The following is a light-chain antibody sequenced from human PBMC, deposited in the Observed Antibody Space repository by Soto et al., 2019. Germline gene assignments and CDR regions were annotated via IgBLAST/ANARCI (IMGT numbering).Light chain of an antibody. J-gene: IGKJ5*01. CDR2: DAS. CDR1: LSVSVY. CDR3: HQRQYWPPIT. V-gene: IGKV3-11*01. Sequence: VVLIQSPPTLSLSPGERATLSCRTSLSVSVYLDWYQQKPGQAPRLLISDASNRATGIPARFSGSGSGTDFTLTISSLEPEDFAVYYCHQRQYWPPITFGQGTRLRL.